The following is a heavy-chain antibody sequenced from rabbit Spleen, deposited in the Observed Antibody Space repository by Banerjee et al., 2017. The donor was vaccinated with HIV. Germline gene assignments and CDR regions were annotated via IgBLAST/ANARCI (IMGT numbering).Heavy chain of an antibody. CDR3: ARSESSLSWGKNL. CDR2: IATGGSANT. J-gene: IGHJ4*01. CDR1: GFSFSGSYW. Sequence: QEQLVESGGGLVQPEGSLTLTCTASGFSFSGSYWICWVRQAPGKGLEWIACIATGGSANTYYASWVNGRFTISRSTSLNTVTLQMTSLTAADTATYFCARSESSLSWGKNLWGQGTLVTVS. V-gene: IGHV1S45*01. D-gene: IGHD1-1*01.